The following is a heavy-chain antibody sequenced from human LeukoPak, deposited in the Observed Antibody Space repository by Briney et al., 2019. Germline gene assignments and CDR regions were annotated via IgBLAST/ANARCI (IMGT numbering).Heavy chain of an antibody. CDR2: IYYSGST. D-gene: IGHD4-17*01. J-gene: IGHJ4*02. CDR1: GGSISSYY. V-gene: IGHV4-59*01. CDR3: ARGDYGDTPLDY. Sequence: PSETLSLTCTVSGGSISSYYWSWIRQPPGKGLEWIGYIYYSGSTNYNPSLKSRVTISVDTSKNQFSLKLSSVTAADTAVYYCARGDYGDTPLDYWGQGTLVTVSS.